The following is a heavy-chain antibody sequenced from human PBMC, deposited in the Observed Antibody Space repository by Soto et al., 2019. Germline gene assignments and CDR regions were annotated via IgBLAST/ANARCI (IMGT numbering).Heavy chain of an antibody. V-gene: IGHV4-4*07. CDR1: AGPTTPYH. CDR3: AKGAGPPWFDP. Sequence: QVQLQESGPGLVKPSETLSLTCTVSAGPTTPYHWSWIRQPAGKGLECIGRISAIGGTNYNPSLESRHNLSLDTSKSQFSLILTSVTAADTAVYYCAKGAGPPWFDPWGQGILVTGSS. J-gene: IGHJ5*02. CDR2: ISAIGGT.